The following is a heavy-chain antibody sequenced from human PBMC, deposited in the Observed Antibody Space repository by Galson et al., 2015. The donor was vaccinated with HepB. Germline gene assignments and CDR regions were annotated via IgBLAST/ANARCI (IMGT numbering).Heavy chain of an antibody. J-gene: IGHJ4*02. V-gene: IGHV3-23*01. Sequence: SLRLSCAASGFTFGTYGMAWVRQGPGKGLEWVSTISNSAASTYYADSVRGRFTISRDNSKNTLYLHMNGLRDEDTAIYYCAKVRATTTSFFDYWGQGTLVTVSS. D-gene: IGHD1-26*01. CDR2: ISNSAAST. CDR3: AKVRATTTSFFDY. CDR1: GFTFGTYG.